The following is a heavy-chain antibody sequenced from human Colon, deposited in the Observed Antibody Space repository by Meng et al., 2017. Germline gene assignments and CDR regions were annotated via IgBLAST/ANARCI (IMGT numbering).Heavy chain of an antibody. CDR1: GGSVSSADYQ. J-gene: IGHJ4*02. CDR3: ARDYWGSLDY. V-gene: IGHV4-61*08. D-gene: IGHD7-27*01. CDR2: AANSFDPSP. Sequence: QVQLRDSGPGLVRPSETLSLMCTVAGGSVSSADYQWGRIRQPPGKGLEWIGYAANSFDPSPNYNPSLKSRVTISLDTPKNQFSLKLTSVTAADTAVYYCARDYWGSLDYWGQGILVTVSS.